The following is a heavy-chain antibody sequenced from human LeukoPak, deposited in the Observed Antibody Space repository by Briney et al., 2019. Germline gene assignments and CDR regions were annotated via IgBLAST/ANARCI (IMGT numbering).Heavy chain of an antibody. Sequence: PGGSLRLSCAASGFTFSSYSMNWVRQAPGKGLEWVSSISSSSSYIYYADSVKGRFTISRDNSKNTLYLQMNSLRAEDTAVYYCAKDSNIVATGAPLDYWGQGTLVTVSS. J-gene: IGHJ4*02. V-gene: IGHV3-21*01. CDR1: GFTFSSYS. CDR3: AKDSNIVATGAPLDY. D-gene: IGHD5-12*01. CDR2: ISSSSSYI.